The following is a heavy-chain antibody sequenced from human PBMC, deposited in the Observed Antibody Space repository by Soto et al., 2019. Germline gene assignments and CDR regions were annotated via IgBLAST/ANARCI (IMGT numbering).Heavy chain of an antibody. Sequence: EVPLVESGGGLVQPGGSLRLSCAASGFTFSSHSMNWVRQAPGKGLEWVSYISSSSSTIYYADSVKGRFTISRDNANTTLSQQMNSLRAKDTAVYYCARDNPSCYGDCWGQGTLVTVSS. CDR1: GFTFSSHS. D-gene: IGHD5-12*01. J-gene: IGHJ4*02. V-gene: IGHV3-48*01. CDR3: ARDNPSCYGDC. CDR2: ISSSSSTI.